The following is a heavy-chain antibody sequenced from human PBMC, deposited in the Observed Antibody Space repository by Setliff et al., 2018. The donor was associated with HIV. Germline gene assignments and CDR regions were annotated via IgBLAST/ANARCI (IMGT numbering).Heavy chain of an antibody. CDR1: GYSFTNYW. CDR2: IYPGDSDT. Sequence: PGESLKISCKGSGYSFTNYWIAWLRQMPGKGLECMGIIYPGDSDTRYSPSFQGQVTISADKSINTAYLQWSSLKASDTAMYYCARHGQYGSGSYYNRPFDYWGQGTLVTVPQ. D-gene: IGHD3-10*01. V-gene: IGHV5-51*01. CDR3: ARHGQYGSGSYYNRPFDY. J-gene: IGHJ4*02.